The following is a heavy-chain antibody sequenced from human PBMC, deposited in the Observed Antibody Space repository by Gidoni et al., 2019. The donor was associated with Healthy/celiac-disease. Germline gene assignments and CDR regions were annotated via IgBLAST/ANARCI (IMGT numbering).Heavy chain of an antibody. D-gene: IGHD3-10*01. CDR3: ARDGIGVGYGMDV. CDR1: GFTVSSNY. Sequence: EVQLVESGGVLVQPGGSLRLSCAASGFTVSSNYMSWVRQAPGKGLEWVSVIYSGGSTYYADSVKGRFTISRDNSKNTLYLQMNSLRAEDTAVYYCARDGIGVGYGMDVWGQGTTVTVSS. CDR2: IYSGGST. V-gene: IGHV3-66*02. J-gene: IGHJ6*02.